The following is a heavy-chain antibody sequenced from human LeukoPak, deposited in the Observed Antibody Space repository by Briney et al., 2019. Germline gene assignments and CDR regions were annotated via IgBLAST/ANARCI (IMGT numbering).Heavy chain of an antibody. D-gene: IGHD3-22*01. Sequence: GGSLRLSCAASGFTFSSYGMHWVRQAPGKGLEWVAVIWYDGSNKYYADSVKGRFTISRDNSKNTLYLQMNSLRAEDTAVYYCAREEYYYDSSGYYYFDYWGQGALVTVSS. V-gene: IGHV3-33*01. CDR1: GFTFSSYG. CDR2: IWYDGSNK. J-gene: IGHJ4*02. CDR3: AREEYYYDSSGYYYFDY.